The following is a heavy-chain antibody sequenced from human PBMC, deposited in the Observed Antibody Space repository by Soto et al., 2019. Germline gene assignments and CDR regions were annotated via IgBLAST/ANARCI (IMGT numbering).Heavy chain of an antibody. CDR3: ARYRGLGIGAFEI. CDR2: INPNSGST. Sequence: ASVKVSCKASGYTFTGYYMHWVRQAPGQGLEWMGWINPNSGSTNYAQKFQGWVTMTRDTSISTAYMELSRLRSDDTAVYYCARYRGLGIGAFEIWGQGTMVTVSS. D-gene: IGHD7-27*01. V-gene: IGHV1-2*04. CDR1: GYTFTGYY. J-gene: IGHJ3*02.